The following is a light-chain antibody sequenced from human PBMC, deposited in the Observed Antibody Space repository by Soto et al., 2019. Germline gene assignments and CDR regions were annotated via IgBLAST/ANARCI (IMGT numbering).Light chain of an antibody. CDR3: PQYGSSPYT. CDR2: GAS. J-gene: IGKJ2*01. Sequence: EIVLTQSPGTLSLSPGERATLSCRASQSVSSSYLAWYQQKPGQAPRLLIYGASSRATGIPDRFSGSGSGTDFTLTISRLEPEDFAVYYCPQYGSSPYTFGQGNKQEIK. CDR1: QSVSSSY. V-gene: IGKV3-20*01.